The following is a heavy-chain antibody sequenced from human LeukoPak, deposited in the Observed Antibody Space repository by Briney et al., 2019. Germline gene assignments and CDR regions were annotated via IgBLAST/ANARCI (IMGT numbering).Heavy chain of an antibody. D-gene: IGHD2/OR15-2a*01. J-gene: IGHJ4*02. V-gene: IGHV3-30*03. CDR2: ISYDGSNK. Sequence: GRSLRLSCAASGFIFSSDGMHWVRQAPGKGLEWVAVISYDGSNKYYADSVKGRFTISRDNSKNTLYLQMNSLRAEDTAVYYCATTVLYYFDYWGQGTLVTVSS. CDR1: GFIFSSDG. CDR3: ATTVLYYFDY.